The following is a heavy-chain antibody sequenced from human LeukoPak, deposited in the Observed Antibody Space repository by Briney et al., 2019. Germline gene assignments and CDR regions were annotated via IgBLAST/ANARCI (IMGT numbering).Heavy chain of an antibody. V-gene: IGHV4-34*01. Sequence: SETLSLTCTVSGGSISSYYWSWIRQPAGKGLEWIGEINHSGSTNYNPSLKSRVTISVDTSKNQFSLKLSSVTAADTAVYYCARLSKRYYYDSSGYSRYFDYWGQGTLVTVSS. CDR3: ARLSKRYYYDSSGYSRYFDY. D-gene: IGHD3-22*01. CDR2: INHSGST. CDR1: GGSISSYY. J-gene: IGHJ4*02.